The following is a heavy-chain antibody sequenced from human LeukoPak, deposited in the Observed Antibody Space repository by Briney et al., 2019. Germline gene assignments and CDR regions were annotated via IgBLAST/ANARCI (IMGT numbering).Heavy chain of an antibody. CDR2: INTDGSST. D-gene: IGHD3-3*01. Sequence: PGGSLRLSCAASGFTFSSYWMHWVRQAPGKGLVWVSRINTDGSSTSYADSVKGRFTISRDNAKNTLYLQMNSLRAEDTAVYYCARGDFWSGYRRFDPWGQGTLVTVSS. J-gene: IGHJ5*02. CDR3: ARGDFWSGYRRFDP. V-gene: IGHV3-74*01. CDR1: GFTFSSYW.